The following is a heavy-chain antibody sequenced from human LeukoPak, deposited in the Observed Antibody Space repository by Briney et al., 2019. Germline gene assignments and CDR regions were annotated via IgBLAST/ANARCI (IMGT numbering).Heavy chain of an antibody. CDR1: GGSFSVYY. D-gene: IGHD3-10*01. V-gene: IGHV4-34*01. J-gene: IGHJ6*02. CDR3: ARGRDVGRSRGFIPYGMDV. CDR2: VSDGGGT. Sequence: SETLSLTCAVSGGSFSVYYWGWLRQPPGKGLEWIGEVSDGGGTDYNPSLKSRVTMSVDTSKNQFSLRLSSVTAADTAVYYCARGRDVGRSRGFIPYGMDVWGQGTTVIVSS.